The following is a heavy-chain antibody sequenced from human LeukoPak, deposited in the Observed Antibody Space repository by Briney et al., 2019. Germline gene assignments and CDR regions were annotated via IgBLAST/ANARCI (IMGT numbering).Heavy chain of an antibody. V-gene: IGHV3-74*01. CDR1: GFTFRNFW. CDR2: INTDGSST. CDR3: ARDSAYCGGDCYSFDY. J-gene: IGHJ4*02. D-gene: IGHD2-21*02. Sequence: PGGSLRLSCAASGFTFRNFWMRWVRQAPGKGLVWVSRINTDGSSTNYADSAKGRFTISRDNAKNTLYLQMNSLRAEDTAVYYCARDSAYCGGDCYSFDYWGQGTLVTVSS.